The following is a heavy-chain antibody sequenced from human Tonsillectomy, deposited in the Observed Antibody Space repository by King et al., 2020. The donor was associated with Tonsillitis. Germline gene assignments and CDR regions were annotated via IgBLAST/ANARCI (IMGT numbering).Heavy chain of an antibody. CDR1: GFTFSNAW. J-gene: IGHJ4*02. CDR3: TTGGRGDYAPVGLFDD. Sequence: VQLVESGGGLVKPGGSLRLSCAASGFTFSNAWMSWVRQAPGKGLEWVGRIKRKTDGGTTDYAAPVKGRFTISRDDSKKTLYLQMNSLKTEDTAVYYGTTGGRGDYAPVGLFDDWGQGTLVAVSS. V-gene: IGHV3-15*01. D-gene: IGHD4-17*01. CDR2: IKRKTDGGTT.